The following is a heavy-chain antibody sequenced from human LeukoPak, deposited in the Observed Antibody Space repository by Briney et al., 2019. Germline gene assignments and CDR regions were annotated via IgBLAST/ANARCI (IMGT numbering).Heavy chain of an antibody. CDR3: ARNYETQWLVKYYFDF. J-gene: IGHJ4*02. D-gene: IGHD6-19*01. CDR1: GFTFRSYA. Sequence: GGSLRLSCAASGFTFRSYAMHWVRQAPGKGLEWVAVISYDGTNKYYADSVKGRFTISRDNSKDTLYLQMNSLRAEDTAVYYCARNYETQWLVKYYFDFWGQGTLVTVSS. CDR2: ISYDGTNK. V-gene: IGHV3-30*04.